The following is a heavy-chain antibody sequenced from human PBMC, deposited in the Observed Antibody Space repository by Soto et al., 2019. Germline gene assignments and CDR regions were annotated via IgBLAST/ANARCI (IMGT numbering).Heavy chain of an antibody. CDR1: GFTFDDYT. CDR2: ISWDGGST. D-gene: IGHD6-25*01. J-gene: IGHJ4*02. V-gene: IGHV3-43*01. CDR3: AKGTGYRTSHMYNAFAY. Sequence: GGSLRLSCAASGFTFDDYTMHWVRQAPGKGLEWVSLISWDGGSTYYADSVKGRFTISRDNSKNSLYLQMNSLRTEDTALYYCAKGTGYRTSHMYNAFAYRAQGTLLPVSS.